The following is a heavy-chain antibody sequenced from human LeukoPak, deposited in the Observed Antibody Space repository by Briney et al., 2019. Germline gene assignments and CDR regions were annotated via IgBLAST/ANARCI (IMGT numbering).Heavy chain of an antibody. CDR2: ISHDGSNK. V-gene: IGHV3-30*04. J-gene: IGHJ4*02. D-gene: IGHD3-10*01. CDR1: GFTFSSYA. Sequence: GGSLRLSCAASGFTFSSYAMHWVRQAPGKGLEWVAVISHDGSNKYYADSVKGRFTISRDNSKNTLYLQMNSLRAEDTAVYYCAREYYGSGSFPDYWGQGTLVTVSS. CDR3: AREYYGSGSFPDY.